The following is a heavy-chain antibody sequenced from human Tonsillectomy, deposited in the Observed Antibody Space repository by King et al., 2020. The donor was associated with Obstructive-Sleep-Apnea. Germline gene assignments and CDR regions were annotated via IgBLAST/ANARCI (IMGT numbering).Heavy chain of an antibody. CDR3: ARLDCSGGSCYWGNFDY. V-gene: IGHV4-34*01. CDR2: SNDSGST. Sequence: VQLPQWGAGLLKPSATLSLTCDVYGGSFSAYYWGWIRQPPGKGLEWIGESNDSGSTNYNSSLKSRVTISVDTSKNQFSLKLNSVTAADTAVYYCARLDCSGGSCYWGNFDYWGQGTLVTVSS. J-gene: IGHJ4*02. D-gene: IGHD2-15*01. CDR1: GGSFSAYY.